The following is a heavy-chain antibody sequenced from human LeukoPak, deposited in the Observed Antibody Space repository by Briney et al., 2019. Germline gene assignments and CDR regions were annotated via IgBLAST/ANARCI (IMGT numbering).Heavy chain of an antibody. CDR3: AVTYYYDSSGYRPDAFDI. Sequence: ASVKVSCKASGYTFTSYGISWVRQAPGRGLEWMGWISAYNGNTNYAQKLQGGVTMTTDTSTSTAYMELRSLRSDDTAVYYCAVTYYYDSSGYRPDAFDIWGQGTMVTVSS. CDR1: GYTFTSYG. V-gene: IGHV1-18*01. J-gene: IGHJ3*02. CDR2: ISAYNGNT. D-gene: IGHD3-22*01.